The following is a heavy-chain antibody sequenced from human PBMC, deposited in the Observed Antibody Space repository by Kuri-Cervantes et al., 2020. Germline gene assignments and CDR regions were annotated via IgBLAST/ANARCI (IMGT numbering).Heavy chain of an antibody. J-gene: IGHJ6*02. Sequence: GESLKISCAASGFTFSSYAMSWVRQAPGKGLEWVSAISGSGGSTYYADSVKGRFTISRDNSKNTLYLQMSSLRAEDTAVYYCAKEGSRYYYYGMDVWAKGPRSPSP. CDR1: GFTFSSYA. CDR2: ISGSGGST. V-gene: IGHV3-23*01. D-gene: IGHD3-10*01. CDR3: AKEGSRYYYYGMDV.